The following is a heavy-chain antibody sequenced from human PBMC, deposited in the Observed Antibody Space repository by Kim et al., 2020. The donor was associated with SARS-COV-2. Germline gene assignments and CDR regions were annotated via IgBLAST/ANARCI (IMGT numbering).Heavy chain of an antibody. V-gene: IGHV1-24*01. CDR3: ATLGPRLPTRITMIVDY. J-gene: IGHJ4*02. D-gene: IGHD3-22*01. CDR2: FDPEDGET. Sequence: ASVKVSCKVSGYTLTELSMHWVRQAPGKGLEWMGGFDPEDGETIYAQKFQGRVTMTEDTSTDTAYMELSSLRAEDTAVYYCATLGPRLPTRITMIVDYWGQGTLVTVSS. CDR1: GYTLTELS.